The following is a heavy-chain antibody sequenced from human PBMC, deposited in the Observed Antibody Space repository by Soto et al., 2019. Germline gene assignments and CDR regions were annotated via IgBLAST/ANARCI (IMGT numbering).Heavy chain of an antibody. J-gene: IGHJ6*02. D-gene: IGHD6-13*01. CDR1: GFDFNSYA. V-gene: IGHV3-30*18. Sequence: QVQLVESGGGVVQPGASLRVSCAASGFDFNSYAMHWVRQAPGKGLEWMGVISNDGSNVYYADFVKGRFTISRDRSKNTLFLHGDRLRGDDTGTYYCAKAILAATIGPYAMDVWGQGTTVTVSS. CDR2: ISNDGSNV. CDR3: AKAILAATIGPYAMDV.